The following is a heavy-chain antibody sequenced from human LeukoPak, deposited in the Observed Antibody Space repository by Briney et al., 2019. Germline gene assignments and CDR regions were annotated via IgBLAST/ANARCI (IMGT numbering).Heavy chain of an antibody. V-gene: IGHV1-18*04. CDR2: ISAYNGNT. CDR3: ARVGPTYSSLRPNWFDP. CDR1: GYTFTSYG. D-gene: IGHD6-13*01. J-gene: IGHJ5*02. Sequence: ASVKVSCKASGYTFTSYGISWVRQAPGQGLEWMEWISAYNGNTNYAQKLQGRVTMTTDTSTSTAYMELRSLRSDDTAVYYCARVGPTYSSLRPNWFDPWGQGTLVTVSS.